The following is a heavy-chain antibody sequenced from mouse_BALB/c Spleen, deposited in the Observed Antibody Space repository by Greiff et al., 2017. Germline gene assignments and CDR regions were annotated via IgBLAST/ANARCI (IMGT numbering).Heavy chain of an antibody. CDR1: GFTFSNYW. V-gene: IGHV6-6*02. CDR3: TRDAY. CDR2: IRLKSNNYAT. J-gene: IGHJ3*01. Sequence: EVKVEESGGGLVQPGGSMKLSCVASGFTFSNYWMNWVRQSPEKGLEWVAEIRLKSNNYATHYAESVKGRFTISRDDSKSSVYLQMNNLRAEDTGIYYCTRDAYWGQGTLVTVSA.